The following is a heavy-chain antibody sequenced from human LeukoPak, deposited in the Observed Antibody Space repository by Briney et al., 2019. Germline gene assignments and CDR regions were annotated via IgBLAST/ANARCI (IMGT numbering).Heavy chain of an antibody. Sequence: SETLSLTCTVSGGSISSYYWSWIRQPPGKGLEWIGYIYYSGSTNYNPSLKSRVTISVDTSKNQFSLKLSSVTAADTAVYYRARVVVDYFDYWGQGTLVTVSS. CDR1: GGSISSYY. CDR3: ARVVVDYFDY. J-gene: IGHJ4*02. D-gene: IGHD2-15*01. CDR2: IYYSGST. V-gene: IGHV4-59*01.